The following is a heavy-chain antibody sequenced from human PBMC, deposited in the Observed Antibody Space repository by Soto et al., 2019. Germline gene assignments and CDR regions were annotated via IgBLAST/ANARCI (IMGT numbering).Heavy chain of an antibody. D-gene: IGHD3-22*01. V-gene: IGHV3-74*01. Sequence: VGSLRLSCAASGFTFSSYWMHWVRQAPGKGLVWVSRINSDGSSTSYADSVKGRFTISRDNAKNTLYLQMNSLRAEDTAVYYCARDRITMIVVATADAFDIWGQGTMVTV. CDR3: ARDRITMIVVATADAFDI. J-gene: IGHJ3*02. CDR1: GFTFSSYW. CDR2: INSDGSST.